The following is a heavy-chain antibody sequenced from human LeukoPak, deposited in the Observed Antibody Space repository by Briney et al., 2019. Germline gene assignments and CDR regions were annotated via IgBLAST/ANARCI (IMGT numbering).Heavy chain of an antibody. D-gene: IGHD6-19*01. CDR1: GFTFDDYA. CDR2: ISWNSGSI. CDR3: AREGGAVAGFDY. V-gene: IGHV3-9*01. J-gene: IGHJ4*02. Sequence: PGRSLRLSCAASGFTFDDYAMHWVRQAPGKGLEWVSGISWNSGSIGYADSVKGRFTISRDNAKNSLYLQMNSLRAEDTAVYYCAREGGAVAGFDYWGQGTLVTVSS.